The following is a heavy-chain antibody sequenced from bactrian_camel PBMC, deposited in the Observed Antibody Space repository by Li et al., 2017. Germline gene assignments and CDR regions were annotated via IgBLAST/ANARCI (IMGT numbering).Heavy chain of an antibody. Sequence: QVQLVESGGGSVQAGGSLRLSCAASGYAFNSMGWFRQAPGKELEWVSGIDNDGGNTYYADSVKGRFTISRDNAKSTLYLQLNSLKTEDTAVYYCAPAGRSYVDIKCRARLGQGTQVTVS. CDR2: IDNDGGNT. V-gene: IGHV3S1*01. CDR1: GYAFNS. D-gene: IGHD6*01. J-gene: IGHJ4*01.